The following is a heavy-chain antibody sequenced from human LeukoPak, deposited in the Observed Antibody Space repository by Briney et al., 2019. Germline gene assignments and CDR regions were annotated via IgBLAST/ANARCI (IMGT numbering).Heavy chain of an antibody. CDR1: GFTFNNYG. D-gene: IGHD4-17*01. Sequence: GGSLRLSCAASGFTFNNYGMSWVRQAPGKGLEWVSSISASGGSTYYADSVKGRFAISRDNSKNTFSLQMNSLRAEDTAVYYCAKDLSTVTPDYFDYWGQGTRVSVS. J-gene: IGHJ4*02. V-gene: IGHV3-23*01. CDR3: AKDLSTVTPDYFDY. CDR2: ISASGGST.